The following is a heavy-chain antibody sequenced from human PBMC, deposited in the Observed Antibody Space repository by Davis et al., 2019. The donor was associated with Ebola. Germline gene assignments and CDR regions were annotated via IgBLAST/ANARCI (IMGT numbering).Heavy chain of an antibody. Sequence: PGGSLRLSCAASGFTFSSYAMSWVRQAPGKGLEWVSAISSSGGSTYYADSVKGRFTISRDNSKNTLYLQMNSLRAEDTAVYYCAKDSSITMIVVVITAFDYWGQGTLVTVSS. D-gene: IGHD3-22*01. CDR1: GFTFSSYA. CDR2: ISSSGGST. V-gene: IGHV3-23*01. J-gene: IGHJ4*02. CDR3: AKDSSITMIVVVITAFDY.